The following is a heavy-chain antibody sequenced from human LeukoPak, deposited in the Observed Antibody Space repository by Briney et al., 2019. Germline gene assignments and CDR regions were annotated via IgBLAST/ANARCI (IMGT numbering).Heavy chain of an antibody. CDR1: GYTLTELS. CDR2: FYPEDGET. V-gene: IGHV1-24*01. CDR3: ATAPACSSTSCYRYFDY. J-gene: IGHJ4*02. Sequence: WASVTVSCTVSGYTLTELSMHWVRQAPGKGLEWMGGFYPEDGETIYAQKFQGRVTMTEDTSTDTAYMELSSLRSEDTAVYYCATAPACSSTSCYRYFDYWGQGTLVTVSS. D-gene: IGHD2-2*02.